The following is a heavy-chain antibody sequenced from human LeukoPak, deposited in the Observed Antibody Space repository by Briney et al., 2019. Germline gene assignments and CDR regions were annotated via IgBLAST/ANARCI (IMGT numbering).Heavy chain of an antibody. CDR3: ARDCYYDSSGYPGGLPFDY. J-gene: IGHJ4*02. CDR2: ISSSSSYI. Sequence: GGSLRLSCVVSGLTYSDSYMSWIRQAPGKGLEWVSSISSSSSYIYYADSVKGRFTISRDNAKNSLYLQMNSLRAEDTAVYYCARDCYYDSSGYPGGLPFDYWGQGTLVTVSS. V-gene: IGHV3-11*06. D-gene: IGHD3-22*01. CDR1: GLTYSDSY.